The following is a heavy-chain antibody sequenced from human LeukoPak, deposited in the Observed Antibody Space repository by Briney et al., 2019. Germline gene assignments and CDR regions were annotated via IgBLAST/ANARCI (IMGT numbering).Heavy chain of an antibody. CDR3: ARAVCSGYYPYYYYYMDV. CDR2: MYSGGDT. J-gene: IGHJ6*03. CDR1: GFTLSSNY. Sequence: GGSLRLSCAASGFTLSSNYMSWVRQAPGKGLEWGSVMYSGGDTYYADSVKGRFTISRDNSKNTLYLQMNSLRAEDTAVYYCARAVCSGYYPYYYYYMDVWGKGTTVTVSS. V-gene: IGHV3-53*05. D-gene: IGHD3-3*01.